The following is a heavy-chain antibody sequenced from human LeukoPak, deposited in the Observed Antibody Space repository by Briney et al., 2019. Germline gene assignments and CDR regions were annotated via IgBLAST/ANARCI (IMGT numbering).Heavy chain of an antibody. D-gene: IGHD2-2*01. CDR3: ARAYCSSTSCYRFDP. CDR2: ISSSGSTI. Sequence: PGGSLRLSCAASGFTFSDYYMSWLRQAPGKGLEWVSYISSSGSTIYYADSVKGRFTISRDNAKNSLYLQMNSLRAEDTAVYYCARAYCSSTSCYRFDPWGQGTLVTVSS. J-gene: IGHJ5*02. CDR1: GFTFSDYY. V-gene: IGHV3-11*04.